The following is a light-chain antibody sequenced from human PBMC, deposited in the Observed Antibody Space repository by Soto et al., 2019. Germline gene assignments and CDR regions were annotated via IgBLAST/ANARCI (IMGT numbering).Light chain of an antibody. V-gene: IGKV3-20*01. Sequence: IVLTQSPGTLSLSPGERAPLSCRASQTIVGTYLAWYQQKPGQAPRLLIYGASIRASGIPDRFSGGGSGTDCALAINRLEPEDSAVYYCHLGGVGQGTKVEI. J-gene: IGKJ1*01. CDR2: GAS. CDR3: HLGG. CDR1: QTIVGTY.